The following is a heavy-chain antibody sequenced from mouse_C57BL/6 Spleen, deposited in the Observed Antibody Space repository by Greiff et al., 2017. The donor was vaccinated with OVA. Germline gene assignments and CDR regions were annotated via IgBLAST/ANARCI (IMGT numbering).Heavy chain of an antibody. V-gene: IGHV3-6*01. Sequence: EVQLQESGPGLVKPSQSLSLTCSVTGYSITSGYYWNWIRQFPGNKLEWMGYISYDGSNNYNPSLKNRISITRETSKNQFFLKLNSVTTEDTATYYCARAGDYDDGGYWYFDVWGTGTTVTVSS. CDR2: ISYDGSN. J-gene: IGHJ1*03. CDR1: GYSITSGYY. CDR3: ARAGDYDDGGYWYFDV. D-gene: IGHD2-4*01.